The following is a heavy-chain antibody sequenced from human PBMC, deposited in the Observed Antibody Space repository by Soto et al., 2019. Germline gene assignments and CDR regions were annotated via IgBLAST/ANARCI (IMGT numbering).Heavy chain of an antibody. V-gene: IGHV6-1*01. D-gene: IGHD1-26*01. CDR1: GDSVSSNTSG. CDR2: TYYRSRWYD. CDR3: ARDLVRIDV. J-gene: IGHJ6*02. Sequence: SQTLSLTCAISGDSVSSNTSGWNWIRQSPSRGLEWLGRTYYRSRWYDDYAVSVKSRITINPDTSKNQFSLQMNSVTPEDTAVYYCARDLVRIDVWGQGTTVTVSS.